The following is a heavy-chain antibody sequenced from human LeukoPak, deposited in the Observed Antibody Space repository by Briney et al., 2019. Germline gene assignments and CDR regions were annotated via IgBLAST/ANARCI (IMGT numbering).Heavy chain of an antibody. V-gene: IGHV4-31*03. Sequence: SQTLSLTCTVSGGSISSGDYYWSWIRQHPGKGLEWIGHIYYSGSTYYNPSLKSRGIISVETSKNQFSLKLSPVTAADTAVYYCARIMLSWRESDCWGQGTLVTVSS. CDR3: ARIMLSWRESDC. D-gene: IGHD3-10*01. CDR1: GGSISSGDYY. J-gene: IGHJ4*02. CDR2: IYYSGST.